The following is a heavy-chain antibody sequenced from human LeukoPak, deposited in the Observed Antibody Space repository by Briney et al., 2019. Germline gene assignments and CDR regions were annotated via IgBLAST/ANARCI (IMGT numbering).Heavy chain of an antibody. V-gene: IGHV3-74*01. J-gene: IGHJ5*02. CDR2: INTDGSNT. CDR3: ARGTYYYDSSGYYYH. D-gene: IGHD3-22*01. CDR1: GFTFSNYW. Sequence: GESLRLSCAASGFTFSNYWMHWVRQAPGKGLVWISRINTDGSNTNYAGSVKGRFTVSRENAQNTLYLQMNSLRDEDTAVYYCARGTYYYDSSGYYYHWGQGTLVTVSS.